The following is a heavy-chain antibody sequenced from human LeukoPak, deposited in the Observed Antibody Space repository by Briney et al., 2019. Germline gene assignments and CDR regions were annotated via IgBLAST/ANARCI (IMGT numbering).Heavy chain of an antibody. J-gene: IGHJ4*02. V-gene: IGHV4-30-4*01. D-gene: IGHD3-22*01. CDR2: IYYSGST. CDR3: ARGSDYYDSSGLNYFDY. Sequence: SETLSLTCTVSGGSISSGDYYWSWIRQPPGKGLEWIGYIYYSGSTYYNPSLKSRVTISVDTSKNQFSLKLSSVTAADTAVYYCARGSDYYDSSGLNYFDYRGQGTLVTVSS. CDR1: GGSISSGDYY.